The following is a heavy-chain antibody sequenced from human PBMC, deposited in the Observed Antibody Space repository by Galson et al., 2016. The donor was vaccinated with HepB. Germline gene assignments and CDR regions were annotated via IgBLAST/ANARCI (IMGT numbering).Heavy chain of an antibody. Sequence: SETLSPTCTVYGGSFSGYYWSWIRQSPGRGLEWIAEINHSGNTNYNPSLKSRVTISADTAKNQISLNVTSVTAADTAMYFCARGPRVVGGWIYYFDSWGQGALVTVSS. V-gene: IGHV4-34*01. D-gene: IGHD2-21*01. CDR3: ARGPRVVGGWIYYFDS. J-gene: IGHJ4*02. CDR1: GGSFSGYY. CDR2: INHSGNT.